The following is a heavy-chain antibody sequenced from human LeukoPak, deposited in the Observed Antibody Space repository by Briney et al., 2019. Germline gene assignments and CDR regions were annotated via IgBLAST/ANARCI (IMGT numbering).Heavy chain of an antibody. J-gene: IGHJ4*02. V-gene: IGHV4-61*02. CDR1: SGSISSGSYY. CDR2: ISTSGIT. CDR3: ARFSPQYWAYYFDY. D-gene: IGHD2-8*02. Sequence: PSQTLSLTCTVSSGSISSGSYYWSWIRQPAGKGLEWIGRISTSGITNYNPSLKSRVTISVDTSKNQFSMKLSSVTAADTAVYYCARFSPQYWAYYFDYWGQGTLVTVSS.